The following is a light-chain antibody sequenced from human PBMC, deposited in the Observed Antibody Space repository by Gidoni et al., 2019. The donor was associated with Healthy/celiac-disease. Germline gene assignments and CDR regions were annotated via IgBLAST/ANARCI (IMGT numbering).Light chain of an antibody. CDR1: QSLLHSNGYNY. CDR2: SGS. CDR3: MRGLQTLYT. V-gene: IGKV2-28*01. J-gene: IGKJ2*01. Sequence: DIVMTQSPLSLSVTPGETASISCRSSQSLLHSNGYNYVYWYLQKPEQSPQLLNYSGSIRATIVPDRCSGRGSSTVFTLISSIVEAEYVVVYYCMRGLQTLYTFGQGTKLEIK.